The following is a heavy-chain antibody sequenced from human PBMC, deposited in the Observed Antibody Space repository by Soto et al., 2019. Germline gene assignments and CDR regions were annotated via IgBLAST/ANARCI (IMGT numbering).Heavy chain of an antibody. CDR3: ARDGGYCTNGVCYPPTPDAFDI. CDR1: GYTFTSYD. V-gene: IGHV1-8*01. CDR2: MNPNSGNT. Sequence: QVQLVQSGAEVKKPGASVKVSCKASGYTFTSYDINWVRQATGQGLEWMGWMNPNSGNTGYAQKFQGRVTMTRTTSISTAYMELSSLRSEDTAVYYCARDGGYCTNGVCYPPTPDAFDIWGQGTMVTVSS. D-gene: IGHD2-8*01. J-gene: IGHJ3*02.